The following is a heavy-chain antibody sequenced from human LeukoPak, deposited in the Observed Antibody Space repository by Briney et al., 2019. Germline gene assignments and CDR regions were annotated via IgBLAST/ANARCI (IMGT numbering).Heavy chain of an antibody. Sequence: GGSLRLSCVVSGFTFSSYAMHWVRQAPGKGLEYVSAISSNGGSTYYVNSVKGRFTISRDNSKNTLYLQMGSLRVEGMAVYYCARASSGWYGYWGQGTLVTVSS. D-gene: IGHD6-19*01. CDR2: ISSNGGST. CDR3: ARASSGWYGY. CDR1: GFTFSSYA. J-gene: IGHJ4*02. V-gene: IGHV3-64*01.